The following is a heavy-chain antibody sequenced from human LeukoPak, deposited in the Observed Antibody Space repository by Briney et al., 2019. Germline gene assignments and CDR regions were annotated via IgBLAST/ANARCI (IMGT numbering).Heavy chain of an antibody. D-gene: IGHD5/OR15-5a*01. CDR2: IYSGGTA. Sequence: SETLSLTCTVSGGSVSSSFWSWIREPPGNGLEWIGNIYSGGTANYDPSLESRATVSLDSSKNHFSLNLNSVTAADTAIYYCVSTSTWLAFHIWGPGTMVTVSS. CDR1: GGSVSSSF. V-gene: IGHV4-59*08. J-gene: IGHJ3*02. CDR3: VSTSTWLAFHI.